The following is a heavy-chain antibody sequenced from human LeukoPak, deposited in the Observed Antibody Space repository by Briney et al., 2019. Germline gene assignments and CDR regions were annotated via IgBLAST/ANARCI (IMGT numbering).Heavy chain of an antibody. V-gene: IGHV2-70*11. CDR3: ARAQIDSSFDY. Sequence: SGPTLVNPTQTLTLTCTFSGFSLTTSGVGVGWIRQPPGKALEWLARIDWDDDKYYSTSLKTRLTISKDTSKNQVVLTMTNMDPVDTATYYCARAQIDSSFDYWGQGTLVTVSS. D-gene: IGHD3-22*01. CDR1: GFSLTTSGVG. J-gene: IGHJ4*02. CDR2: IDWDDDK.